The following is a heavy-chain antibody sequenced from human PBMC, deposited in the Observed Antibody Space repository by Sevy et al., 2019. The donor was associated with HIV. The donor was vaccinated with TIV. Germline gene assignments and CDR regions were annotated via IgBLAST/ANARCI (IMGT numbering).Heavy chain of an antibody. J-gene: IGHJ4*02. CDR1: GFTFSSYG. V-gene: IGHV3-33*01. Sequence: GGSLRLSCAASGFTFSSYGMHWVRQAPGKGLEWVAVIWYDGSNKYYADSVKGRFTISRDNSKNTLYLQMNSLRAEDTAVYYCARHDYGDSMAFDYWGQGTLVTVSS. CDR3: ARHDYGDSMAFDY. D-gene: IGHD4-17*01. CDR2: IWYDGSNK.